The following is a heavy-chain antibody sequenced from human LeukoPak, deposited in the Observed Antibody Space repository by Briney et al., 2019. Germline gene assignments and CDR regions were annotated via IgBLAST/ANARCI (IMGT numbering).Heavy chain of an antibody. V-gene: IGHV4-34*01. J-gene: IGHJ4*02. CDR3: ALLKEGYCSGGSCSDY. D-gene: IGHD2-15*01. Sequence: PSETLSLTCAVYGGSFSGYYWSWIRQPPGKGLEWIGEINHSGGTNHNPSLKSRVTISVDTSKNQFSLKLSSVTAADTAVYYCALLKEGYCSGGSCSDYWGQGSLVTVSS. CDR2: INHSGGT. CDR1: GGSFSGYY.